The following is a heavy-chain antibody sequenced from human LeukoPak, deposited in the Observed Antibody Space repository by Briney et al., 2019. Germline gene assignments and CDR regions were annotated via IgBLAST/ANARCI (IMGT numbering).Heavy chain of an antibody. J-gene: IGHJ3*02. D-gene: IGHD1-26*01. CDR1: GLTFRSYV. CDR3: AKALVGIDAFDI. CDR2: FSDSGGRT. Sequence: PGGSLRLSCEASGLTFRSYVMSWVRQAPGKGLERVSGFSDSGGRTFYAEAVKGRFTISRDNSKNTLSLQMNCLRAEDTAVYYCAKALVGIDAFDIWGQGTMVTVSS. V-gene: IGHV3-23*01.